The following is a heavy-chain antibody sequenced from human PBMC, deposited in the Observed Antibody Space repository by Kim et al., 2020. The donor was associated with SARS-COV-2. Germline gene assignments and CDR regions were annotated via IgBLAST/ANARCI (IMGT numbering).Heavy chain of an antibody. CDR3: GAFWSRLYYYYGMDV. CDR2: IYYSGST. Sequence: SETLSLTCTVSGGSISSGGYYWSWIRQHPGKGLEWIGYIYYSGSTYYNPSLKSRVTISVDTSKNQFSLKLSSVTAADTAVYYCGAFWSRLYYYYGMDVWGQGTTVTVSS. D-gene: IGHD3-3*01. CDR1: GGSISSGGYY. J-gene: IGHJ6*02. V-gene: IGHV4-31*03.